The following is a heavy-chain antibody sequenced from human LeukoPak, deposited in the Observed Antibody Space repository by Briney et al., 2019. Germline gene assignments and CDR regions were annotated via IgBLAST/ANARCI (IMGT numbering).Heavy chain of an antibody. Sequence: GGSLRLSCAPSGFTFNNAWMSWVRQAPGKGLEWVSGISASGGRTYYADSVKGRFTISRDSSKNTLYLQMNSLRTEDTAVYYCAKGSHCGGDCYDSPHWGQGTLVTVSS. V-gene: IGHV3-23*01. CDR1: GFTFNNAW. CDR2: ISASGGRT. CDR3: AKGSHCGGDCYDSPH. D-gene: IGHD2-21*02. J-gene: IGHJ4*02.